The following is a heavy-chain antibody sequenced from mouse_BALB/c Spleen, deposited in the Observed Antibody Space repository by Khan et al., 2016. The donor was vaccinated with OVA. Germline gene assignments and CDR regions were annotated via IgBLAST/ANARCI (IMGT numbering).Heavy chain of an antibody. J-gene: IGHJ2*01. CDR2: INPTSGYT. CDR3: TRDRIDY. Sequence: QVRLQQSGAELAKPGASVKMSCKASGYTFTTYWMHWVKQRPGQGLEWIGYINPTSGYTDYNDKFKDRATLSADKSSSTAYMQLNSLTSEDSAVXYCTRDRIDYWGQGTTLTVSS. V-gene: IGHV1-7*01. CDR1: GYTFTTYW.